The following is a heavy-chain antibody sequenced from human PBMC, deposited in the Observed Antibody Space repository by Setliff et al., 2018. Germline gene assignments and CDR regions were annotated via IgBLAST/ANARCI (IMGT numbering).Heavy chain of an antibody. Sequence: GGSLRLSCAASGFTFSSCAMHWVRQAPGKGLEWVAVISYDGINNYYADSVKGRCTISRDNSKNTLYLEMSSLRPEDTAVYYCAKVIGGYPPKPSDYWGQGTLVTVSS. CDR3: AKVIGGYPPKPSDY. CDR2: ISYDGINN. V-gene: IGHV3-30*15. D-gene: IGHD3-16*02. CDR1: GFTFSSCA. J-gene: IGHJ4*02.